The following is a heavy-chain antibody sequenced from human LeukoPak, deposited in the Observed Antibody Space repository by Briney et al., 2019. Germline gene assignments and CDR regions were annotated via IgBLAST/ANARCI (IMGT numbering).Heavy chain of an antibody. D-gene: IGHD2-15*01. J-gene: IGHJ4*02. CDR2: INHSGST. CDR3: ARGPALGYCSGGSCRIYYFDY. Sequence: SETLSLTCAVYGGSFSGYYWSWIRQPPGKGLEWIGEINHSGSTNYNPSLKSRVTISVDTSKNQFSLKPSSVTAADTAVYYCARGPALGYCSGGSCRIYYFDYWGQGTLVTVSS. CDR1: GGSFSGYY. V-gene: IGHV4-34*01.